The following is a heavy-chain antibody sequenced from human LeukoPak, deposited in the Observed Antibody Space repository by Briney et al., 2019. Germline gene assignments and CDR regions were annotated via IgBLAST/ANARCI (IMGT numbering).Heavy chain of an antibody. CDR3: ALSYYYDSSGSYYYYGMDV. Sequence: SGPTLVNPTQTLTLTCTFSGFSLSTSGVGVGWIRQPPGKALEWLALIYWNDDKRYSPSLKSRLTITKDTPKNQVVLTMTNMDPVDTATYYCALSYYYDSSGSYYYYGMDVWGQGTTVTVSS. J-gene: IGHJ6*02. CDR1: GFSLSTSGVG. D-gene: IGHD3-22*01. CDR2: IYWNDDK. V-gene: IGHV2-5*01.